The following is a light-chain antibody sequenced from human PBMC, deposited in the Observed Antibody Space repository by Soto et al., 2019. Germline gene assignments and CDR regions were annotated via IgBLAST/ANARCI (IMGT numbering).Light chain of an antibody. CDR1: SSNIGRNF. CDR2: DDT. Sequence: QSVLTQPPSVSAAPGQGVTMSCSGTSSNIGRNFVAWYQQLPGTAPKLLIYDDTNRPYGIPGRFSASKSGTSATLAITGLQTGDEVDYYCGTWDSSLSVFVFGGGTKLTVL. CDR3: GTWDSSLSVFV. J-gene: IGLJ3*02. V-gene: IGLV1-51*01.